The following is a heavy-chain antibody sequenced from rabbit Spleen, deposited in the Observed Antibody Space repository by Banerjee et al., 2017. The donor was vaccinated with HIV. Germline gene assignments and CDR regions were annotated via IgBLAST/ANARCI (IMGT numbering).Heavy chain of an antibody. Sequence: QEQLVGSGGGLVKPGASLTLTCKASGFSFSNKAVMCWVRQAPGKGLEWIACINAATAKPVYASWAKGRFTFSKTSSTTVTLQMTSLTAADTATYFCARGSATMTMVITGYYLSLWGQGTLVTVS. D-gene: IGHD2-1*01. J-gene: IGHJ4*01. CDR3: ARGSATMTMVITGYYLSL. CDR2: INAATAKP. CDR1: GFSFSNKAV. V-gene: IGHV1S45*01.